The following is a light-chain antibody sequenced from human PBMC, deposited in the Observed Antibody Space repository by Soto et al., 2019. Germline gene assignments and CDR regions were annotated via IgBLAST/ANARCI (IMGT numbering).Light chain of an antibody. CDR3: CSYAGSDVV. CDR1: SSDVGSYNL. V-gene: IGLV2-23*01. CDR2: EGS. Sequence: ALTQPASVSGSPGQSITISCTGTSSDVGSYNLVSWYQQHPGKAPKLMIYEGSKRPSGVSNRFSGSKSGNTASLTISGLQAEDEADYYCCSYAGSDVVFGGGTKVTVL. J-gene: IGLJ2*01.